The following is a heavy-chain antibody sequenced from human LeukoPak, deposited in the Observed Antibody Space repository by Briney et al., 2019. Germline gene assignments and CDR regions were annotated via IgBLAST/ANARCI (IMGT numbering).Heavy chain of an antibody. CDR1: GGSISSSSYY. Sequence: SETLSLTCTVSGGSISSSSYYWGWIRQPPGTGLEWIGSIYYSGNTYYNPSLKSRVTISVDTSKNQFSLKLSSVTAADTAVYYCARTAPYQYYYGSGSYYPNWFDPWGQGTLVTVSS. J-gene: IGHJ5*02. V-gene: IGHV4-39*07. CDR2: IYYSGNT. D-gene: IGHD3-10*01. CDR3: ARTAPYQYYYGSGSYYPNWFDP.